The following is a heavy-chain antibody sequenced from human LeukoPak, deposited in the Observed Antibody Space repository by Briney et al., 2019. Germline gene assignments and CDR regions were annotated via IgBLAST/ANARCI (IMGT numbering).Heavy chain of an antibody. CDR3: ARDLGWLLAFDI. V-gene: IGHV4-61*02. CDR1: GGSISSGSYY. CDR2: IYSSGST. J-gene: IGHJ3*02. D-gene: IGHD3-3*01. Sequence: SQTLSLTCTVSGGSISSGSYYWSWIRQPAGQGLEWIGRIYSSGSTNYNPSLKSRVTISVDTSKNQFSLKLSSVTAADTAVYYCARDLGWLLAFDIWGQGTMVTVSS.